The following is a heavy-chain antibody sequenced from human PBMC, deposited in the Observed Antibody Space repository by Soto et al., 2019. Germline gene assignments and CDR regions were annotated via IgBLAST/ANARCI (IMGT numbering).Heavy chain of an antibody. J-gene: IGHJ2*01. CDR1: GGTFSSYA. CDR2: IIPIFGTA. Sequence: SLKGSCNGSGGTFSSYAISWVRQAPGQGLEWMGGIIPIFGTANYAQKFQGRVTITADESTSTAYMELSSLRSEDTAVYYCARGEAAGGDWYFDLWGRGALVTVSS. CDR3: ARGEAAGGDWYFDL. V-gene: IGHV1-69*13. D-gene: IGHD6-13*01.